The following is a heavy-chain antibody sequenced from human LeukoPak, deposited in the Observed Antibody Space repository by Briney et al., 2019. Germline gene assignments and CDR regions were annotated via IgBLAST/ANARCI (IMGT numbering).Heavy chain of an antibody. J-gene: IGHJ4*02. Sequence: GGSLRLSCAASGFTISSNAMHWVRQAPGKGLEWVAVISYDGSNKYYADSVKGRFTISRDDSKNTLYLQMNSLRDEDTAVYYCARAPRWSQYSFDYWGQGTLVTVSS. V-gene: IGHV3-30-3*01. CDR1: GFTISSNA. CDR3: ARAPRWSQYSFDY. D-gene: IGHD4-23*01. CDR2: ISYDGSNK.